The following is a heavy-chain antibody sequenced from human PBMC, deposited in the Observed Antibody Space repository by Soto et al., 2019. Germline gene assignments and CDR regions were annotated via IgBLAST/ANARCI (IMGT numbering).Heavy chain of an antibody. J-gene: IGHJ4*02. Sequence: GGSLRLSCVTSGFTFGDYAMSWVRQAPGKGLEWVGFIRSKAYGGTTEYAASVKGRFTISRDDSTSVAYLQINSLKTEDTAMYYCTRGSAEVGGQLPPQWGQGTLVTVS. D-gene: IGHD1-26*01. CDR2: IRSKAYGGTT. CDR1: GFTFGDYA. CDR3: TRGSAEVGGQLPPQ. V-gene: IGHV3-49*04.